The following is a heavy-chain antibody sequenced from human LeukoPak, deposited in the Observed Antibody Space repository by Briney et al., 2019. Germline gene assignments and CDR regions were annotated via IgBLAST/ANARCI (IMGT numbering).Heavy chain of an antibody. CDR1: GGTFSSYT. J-gene: IGHJ6*03. Sequence: SVKVSCKASGGTFSSYTISWVRQAPGQGLEWMGRIIPILGIANYAQKFQGRVTITADESTSTAYMELSSLRSEDTAVYYCARDLPPHCSSTSCYNGLMDVWGKGTTVTVSS. V-gene: IGHV1-69*04. D-gene: IGHD2-2*02. CDR3: ARDLPPHCSSTSCYNGLMDV. CDR2: IIPILGIA.